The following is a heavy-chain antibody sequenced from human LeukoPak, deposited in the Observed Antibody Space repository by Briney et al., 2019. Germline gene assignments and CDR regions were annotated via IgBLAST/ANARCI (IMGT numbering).Heavy chain of an antibody. Sequence: GGSLRLSCAASGFTFNTYGMSWVRHSPGKGLEWVSGISWNSGSIGYADFVKGRFTISRDNAKNSLYLQMNSLRAEDTALYYCAKDMGSGCSGGSCYPAFDIWGQGTMVTVSS. V-gene: IGHV3-9*01. CDR3: AKDMGSGCSGGSCYPAFDI. CDR2: ISWNSGSI. CDR1: GFTFNTYG. D-gene: IGHD2-15*01. J-gene: IGHJ3*02.